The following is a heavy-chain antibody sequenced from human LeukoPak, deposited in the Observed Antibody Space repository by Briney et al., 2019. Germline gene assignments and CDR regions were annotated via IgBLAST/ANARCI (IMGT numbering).Heavy chain of an antibody. CDR2: ISGSGGST. Sequence: GGTLRLSCAASGFTFSSYGMSWVRQAPGKGLEWVSAISGSGGSTYYADSVKGRFTISRDNSKNTLYLQMNGLRPEDTAVYFCAKDWGSEFASGSSYFDSWGQGTLVTVSS. J-gene: IGHJ4*02. CDR1: GFTFSSYG. D-gene: IGHD3-10*01. V-gene: IGHV3-23*01. CDR3: AKDWGSEFASGSSYFDS.